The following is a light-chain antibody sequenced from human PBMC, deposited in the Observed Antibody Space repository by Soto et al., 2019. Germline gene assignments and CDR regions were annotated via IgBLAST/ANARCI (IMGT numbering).Light chain of an antibody. CDR2: YDD. Sequence: QSVLTQPSSVSEAPRQRVTISCSGSSSNIGKNAVTWYQQVPGKAPKLIIYYDDLLPSGVSDRFSGSKSGSSASLAISGLQSEDEADYYCAAWDDSLNGPVFGGGTKLTAL. CDR3: AAWDDSLNGPV. CDR1: SSNIGKNA. J-gene: IGLJ2*01. V-gene: IGLV1-36*01.